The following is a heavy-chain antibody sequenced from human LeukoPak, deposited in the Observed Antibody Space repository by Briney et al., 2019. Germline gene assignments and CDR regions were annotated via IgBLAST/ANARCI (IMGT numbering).Heavy chain of an antibody. V-gene: IGHV3-7*01. J-gene: IGHJ3*02. D-gene: IGHD6-19*01. CDR1: GFTFSSFW. CDR2: MNSDGSAK. CDR3: ARDPGWGAYDI. Sequence: GGSLRLSCAASGFTFSSFWMTWVRQAPGRGLESVASMNSDGSAKNYVDSVKGRFTISRDNAKNPLYLQMNSLRGEDTSIYYCARDPGWGAYDIWGQGTMVTVSS.